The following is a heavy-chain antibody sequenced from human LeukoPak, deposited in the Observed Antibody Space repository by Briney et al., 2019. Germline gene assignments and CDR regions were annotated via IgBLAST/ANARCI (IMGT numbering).Heavy chain of an antibody. V-gene: IGHV3-49*03. CDR2: IRSKAYGGTT. CDR3: TKDPPFTGGVYSAY. CDR1: GFTFGDYA. J-gene: IGHJ4*02. Sequence: GGSLRLSCTASGFTFGDYAMSWFRQAPGKGLEWVGFIRSKAYGGTTEYAASVKGRFTISRDDSKSIAYLQMNSLKTEDTAVYYCTKDPPFTGGVYSAYWGQGTLVTVSS. D-gene: IGHD7-27*01.